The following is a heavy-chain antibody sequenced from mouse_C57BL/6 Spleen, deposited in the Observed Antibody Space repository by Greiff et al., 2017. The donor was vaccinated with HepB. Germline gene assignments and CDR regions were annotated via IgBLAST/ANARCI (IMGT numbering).Heavy chain of an antibody. Sequence: VQLQQSGTVLARPGASVKMSCKTSGYTFTSYWMHWVKQRPGQGLEWIGAIYPGNSDTSYNQKFKGKAKLTAVTSASTAYMELSSLTNEDSAVYYCTPISPGSYYFDYWGQGTTLTVSS. CDR3: TPISPGSYYFDY. V-gene: IGHV1-5*01. CDR2: IYPGNSDT. CDR1: GYTFTSYW. J-gene: IGHJ2*01.